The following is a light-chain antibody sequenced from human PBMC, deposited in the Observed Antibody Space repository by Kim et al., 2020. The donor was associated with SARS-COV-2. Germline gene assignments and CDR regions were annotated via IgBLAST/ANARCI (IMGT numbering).Light chain of an antibody. CDR1: QSISTW. CDR2: TAS. CDR3: QQYNSYWT. Sequence: DIQMTQSPSTLSASVGDRVTITCRASQSISTWLAWYQQKPGKAPKLLIYTASSLERGVPSRFSGSGSGTEFTLTISSLQPDDFATYNCQQYNSYWTFGQGTKVDIK. V-gene: IGKV1-5*03. J-gene: IGKJ1*01.